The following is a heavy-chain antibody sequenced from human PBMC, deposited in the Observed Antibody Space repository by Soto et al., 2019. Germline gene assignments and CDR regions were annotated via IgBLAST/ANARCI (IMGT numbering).Heavy chain of an antibody. D-gene: IGHD3-22*01. V-gene: IGHV3-30*18. CDR1: GFTFSSYG. CDR3: AKDGRENYYYIKPLAAFDI. Sequence: QVQLVESGGGVVQPGRSLRLSCAASGFTFSSYGMHWVRQAPGKGLEWVADISYDGSNKYYADSVKGRFTISRDNSKNTLYLQMNSLRAEDTAVYYCAKDGRENYYYIKPLAAFDIWGQGTMVTVSS. J-gene: IGHJ3*02. CDR2: ISYDGSNK.